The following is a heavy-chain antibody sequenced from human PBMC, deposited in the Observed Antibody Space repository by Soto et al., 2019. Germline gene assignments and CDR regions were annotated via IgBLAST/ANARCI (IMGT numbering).Heavy chain of an antibody. Sequence: EVQLLESGGGLVQPGGSLRLSCAASGFTFSSYAMSWVRQAPGKGLEWVSAISCSGGSTYYADSVKGRFTISRDNSKNPLYLKMNSLRAEDTAVYYCAKGTIFGVVISSQFDYWGQGTLVTVSS. J-gene: IGHJ4*02. V-gene: IGHV3-23*01. CDR2: ISCSGGST. CDR1: GFTFSSYA. D-gene: IGHD3-3*01. CDR3: AKGTIFGVVISSQFDY.